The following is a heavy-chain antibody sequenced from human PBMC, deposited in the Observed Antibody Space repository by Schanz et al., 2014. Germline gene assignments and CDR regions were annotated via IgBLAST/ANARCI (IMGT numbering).Heavy chain of an antibody. D-gene: IGHD5-18*01. CDR3: ARDVYRSGRPFDL. J-gene: IGHJ5*02. CDR2: ISRSSSTI. V-gene: IGHV3-48*01. CDR1: GFTFRTYL. Sequence: EVQLVESGGGLVQPGGSLRLSCAASGFTFRTYLMNWVRQAPGKGLEWVSYISRSSSTIYYTDSVKGRFTISRDNAKNSVYLQMNTLRAEDTAIYFCARDVYRSGRPFDLWGQGTLVTVSS.